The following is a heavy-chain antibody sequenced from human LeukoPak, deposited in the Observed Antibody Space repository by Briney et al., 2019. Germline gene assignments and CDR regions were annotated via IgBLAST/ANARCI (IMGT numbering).Heavy chain of an antibody. J-gene: IGHJ6*03. CDR1: GFTFSGSA. V-gene: IGHV3-73*01. D-gene: IGHD3-22*01. Sequence: GGSLRLSCAASGFTFSGSAMHWVRQASGKGLEWVGRIRSKANSYATAYAASVKGRFTISRDDSKNTAYLQMNSLKTEDTAVYYCTRHATAYYYDSSGYYTYYYYYMDVWGKGTTVTVSS. CDR3: TRHATAYYYDSSGYYTYYYYYMDV. CDR2: IRSKANSYAT.